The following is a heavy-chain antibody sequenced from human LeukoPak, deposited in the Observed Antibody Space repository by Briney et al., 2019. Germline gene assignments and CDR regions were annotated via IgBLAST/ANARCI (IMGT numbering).Heavy chain of an antibody. V-gene: IGHV3-23*01. J-gene: IGHJ4*02. CDR3: AKDPARTYYYDSSAGY. CDR1: GFTFSSYA. D-gene: IGHD3-22*01. Sequence: GGSLRLSCAASGFTFSSYAMSWVRQAPGKGLEWVSAISGSGGSTYYADSVKGRFTISRDNSKNTLYLQMNSLRAEDTAVYYCAKDPARTYYYDSSAGYWGQGTLVTVSS. CDR2: ISGSGGST.